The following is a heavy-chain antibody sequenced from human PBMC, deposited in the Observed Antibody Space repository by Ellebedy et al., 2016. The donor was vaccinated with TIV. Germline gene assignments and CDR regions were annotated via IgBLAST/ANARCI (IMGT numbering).Heavy chain of an antibody. J-gene: IGHJ6*03. V-gene: IGHV1-18*01. Sequence: ASVKVSXXASGYTFTSYGISWVRQAPGQGLEWMGWISAYNGNTNYAQKLQGRVTMTTDTSTSTAYMELRSLRSDDTAVYYCARVGGYSSSWYGDYYYYYMDVWGKGTTVTVSS. CDR1: GYTFTSYG. D-gene: IGHD6-13*01. CDR2: ISAYNGNT. CDR3: ARVGGYSSSWYGDYYYYYMDV.